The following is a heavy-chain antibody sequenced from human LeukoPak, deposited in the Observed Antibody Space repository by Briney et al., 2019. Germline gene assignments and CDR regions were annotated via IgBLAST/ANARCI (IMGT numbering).Heavy chain of an antibody. D-gene: IGHD6-13*01. Sequence: SGTLSLTCAVSGASISSNNWWWGWVRQPPGKGLEWIGEIYHSGSTNYNPSLKSRVTMSVDKSKNQFSLKLSSVTAADTAVYYCASAEPRGIIWYPYWGQGTLVTVSS. V-gene: IGHV4-4*02. CDR1: GASISSNNW. CDR3: ASAEPRGIIWYPY. CDR2: IYHSGST. J-gene: IGHJ4*02.